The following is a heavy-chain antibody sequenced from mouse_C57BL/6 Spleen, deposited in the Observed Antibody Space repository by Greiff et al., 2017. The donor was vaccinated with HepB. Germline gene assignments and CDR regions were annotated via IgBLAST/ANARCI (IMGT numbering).Heavy chain of an antibody. V-gene: IGHV1-42*01. CDR3: ARYPSYYFDY. CDR2: INPSTGGT. J-gene: IGHJ2*01. Sequence: EVQLQQSGPELVKPGASVKISCKASGYSFTGYYMNWVKQSPEKSLEWIGEINPSTGGTTYNQKFKAKATLTVDKSSSTAYMQLKSLTSEDSAVYYCARYPSYYFDYWGQGTTLTVSS. CDR1: GYSFTGYY.